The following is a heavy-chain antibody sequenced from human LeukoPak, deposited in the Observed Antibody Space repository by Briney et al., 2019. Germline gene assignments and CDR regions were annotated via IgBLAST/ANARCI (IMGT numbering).Heavy chain of an antibody. Sequence: GVSLRLSCAASGFTFSSYAMSWVRQAPGKGLEWVSAISGSGGSTYYADSVKGRFTISRDNSKNTLYLQMNSLRAEDTAVYYCAKASYYGSGSYYYFDYWGQGTLVTVSS. V-gene: IGHV3-23*01. CDR3: AKASYYGSGSYYYFDY. J-gene: IGHJ4*02. CDR2: ISGSGGST. D-gene: IGHD3-10*01. CDR1: GFTFSSYA.